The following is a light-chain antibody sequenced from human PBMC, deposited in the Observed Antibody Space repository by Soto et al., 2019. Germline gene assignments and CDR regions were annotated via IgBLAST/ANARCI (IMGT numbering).Light chain of an antibody. CDR2: DVG. CDR1: SSDVGGYNY. J-gene: IGLJ1*01. Sequence: QSALTQPRSVSGSPGQSVTISCAGTSSDVGGYNYVSWYQQHPGKAPKVMIYDVGKRPSGVPDRFSGAKSGNTASLTISGLQADDDADYYCCSHAGSYTYVFGTGTKLTVL. V-gene: IGLV2-11*01. CDR3: CSHAGSYTYV.